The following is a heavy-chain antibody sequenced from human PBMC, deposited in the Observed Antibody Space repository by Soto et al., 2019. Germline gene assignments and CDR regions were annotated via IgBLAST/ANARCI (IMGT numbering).Heavy chain of an antibody. Sequence: ASVKVSCKASGYTFTGYYMHWVRQTPGQGLEWMGWINPYTGGTNSAQNFQGRVTMTRDTSTSTAYMELSRLRSDDTAVYYCARAIHPYYDFWSGYYTDYWGQGTLVTVSS. CDR2: INPYTGGT. V-gene: IGHV1-2*02. CDR1: GYTFTGYY. D-gene: IGHD3-3*01. J-gene: IGHJ4*02. CDR3: ARAIHPYYDFWSGYYTDY.